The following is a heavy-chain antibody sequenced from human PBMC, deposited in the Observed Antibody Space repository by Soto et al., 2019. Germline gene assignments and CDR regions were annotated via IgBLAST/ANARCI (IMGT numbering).Heavy chain of an antibody. Sequence: ASVKVSCKAPGGTFSSYAISWVRQAPGQGLEWMGGIIPIFGTANYAQKFQGRVTITADESTSTAYMELSSLRSEDTAVYCCARDRYYYGSGSYSLLGYFDYWGQGTLVTVSS. CDR1: GGTFSSYA. V-gene: IGHV1-69*13. J-gene: IGHJ4*02. CDR3: ARDRYYYGSGSYSLLGYFDY. D-gene: IGHD3-10*01. CDR2: IIPIFGTA.